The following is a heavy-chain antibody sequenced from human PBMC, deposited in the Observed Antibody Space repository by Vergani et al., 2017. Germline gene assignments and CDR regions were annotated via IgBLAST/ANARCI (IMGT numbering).Heavy chain of an antibody. V-gene: IGHV3-74*01. Sequence: EVQLVESGGGLVQPGGSLRLSCAASGFTFSSYWMHWVRQAPGKGLVWVSRINSDGSSTRYADSVKGRFTISRDNAKNTLYLQMNSLRAEDTAVYYCARVLYSSGWYPYFQHWGQGTLVTVSS. CDR1: GFTFSSYW. D-gene: IGHD6-19*01. CDR3: ARVLYSSGWYPYFQH. CDR2: INSDGSST. J-gene: IGHJ1*01.